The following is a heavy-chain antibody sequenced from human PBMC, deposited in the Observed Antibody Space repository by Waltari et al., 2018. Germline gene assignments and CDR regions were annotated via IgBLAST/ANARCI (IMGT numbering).Heavy chain of an antibody. V-gene: IGHV3-66*01. J-gene: IGHJ6*02. CDR1: GLPINLNY. CDR3: ARDHHVLRFSYGLDV. Sequence: EEQLVESGGGLVQPGGSVRLSCSGSGLPINLNYRSWVRQAPGKGLEWVSVIYSGGNTYYADSVKGRFIISRDTSKNTLYLQMNSLRAEDTAIYYCARDHHVLRFSYGLDVWGQGTTVTVSS. CDR2: IYSGGNT. D-gene: IGHD3-3*01.